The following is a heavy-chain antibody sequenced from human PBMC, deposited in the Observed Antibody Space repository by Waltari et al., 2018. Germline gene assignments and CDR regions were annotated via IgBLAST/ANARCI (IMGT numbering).Heavy chain of an antibody. CDR2: IYHTGST. Sequence: YFWNWIRQSPGKGLEWIGYIYHTGSTKYKPSLQSRVTMSVDTSKSQFSLRLSSVTAADTAVYYCARWDSRGRHFGDWGQGTPVIVSS. J-gene: IGHJ4*02. D-gene: IGHD3-22*01. V-gene: IGHV4-59*08. CDR1: YF. CDR3: ARWDSRGRHFGD.